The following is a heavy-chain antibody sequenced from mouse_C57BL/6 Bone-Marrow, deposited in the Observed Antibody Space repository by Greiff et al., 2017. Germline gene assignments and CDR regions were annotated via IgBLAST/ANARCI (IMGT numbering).Heavy chain of an antibody. D-gene: IGHD2-5*01. CDR1: GFNIKDYY. V-gene: IGHV14-4*01. J-gene: IGHJ4*01. CDR3: TTHYSNFYAMDY. Sequence: EVQLQQSGAELVRPGASVKLSCTASGFNIKDYYMPWVKQSPEQGLEWIGWIDPENGDTEYASKFQGKATITADTSSNTAYLQLSSLTSEDTAVYYCTTHYSNFYAMDYWGQGTSVTVSS. CDR2: IDPENGDT.